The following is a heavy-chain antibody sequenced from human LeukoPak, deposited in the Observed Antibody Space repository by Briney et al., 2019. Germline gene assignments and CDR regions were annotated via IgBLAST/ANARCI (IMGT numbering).Heavy chain of an antibody. D-gene: IGHD3-3*01. CDR1: GFTFSDYY. CDR2: ISSSGSTI. J-gene: IGHJ3*02. V-gene: IGHV3-11*01. CDR3: ARDGPFGVVMSLGDAFDI. Sequence: PGGSLRLSCAASGFTFSDYYMSWIRQAPGKGLEWVSYISSSGSTIYYADSVKGRFTTSRDNAKNSLYLQMNSLRAEDTAVYYCARDGPFGVVMSLGDAFDIWGQGTMVTVSS.